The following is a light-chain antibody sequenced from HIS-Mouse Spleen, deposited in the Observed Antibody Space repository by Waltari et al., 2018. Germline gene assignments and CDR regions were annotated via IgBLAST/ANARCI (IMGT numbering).Light chain of an antibody. CDR3: QQLNSYPPT. V-gene: IGKV1-9*01. CDR1: QGISSY. CDR2: AAS. J-gene: IGKJ1*01. Sequence: IQFTQSPSFLSASVRDRVTITCRARQGISSYLAWYQQKPGKTPKLLLYAASTLQSAVPPRFSGSGSGTEFTLTISSLQPEDFATYYCQQLNSYPPTFGQGPKVEIK.